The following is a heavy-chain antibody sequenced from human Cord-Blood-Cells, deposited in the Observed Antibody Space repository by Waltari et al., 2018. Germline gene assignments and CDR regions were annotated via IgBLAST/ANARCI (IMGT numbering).Heavy chain of an antibody. CDR2: MNPNSGNT. CDR3: ARSPAGTWLRHRYFDY. J-gene: IGHJ4*02. CDR1: GYTFTSYD. D-gene: IGHD5-12*01. Sequence: QVQLVQSGAEVKKAGASVEVTCKASGYTFTSYDIKWVRQATGKGPEWMGWMNPNSGNTGYAQKFQGRVTMTRNTSISTAYMELSSLRSEDTAVYYCARSPAGTWLRHRYFDYWGQGTLVTVSS. V-gene: IGHV1-8*01.